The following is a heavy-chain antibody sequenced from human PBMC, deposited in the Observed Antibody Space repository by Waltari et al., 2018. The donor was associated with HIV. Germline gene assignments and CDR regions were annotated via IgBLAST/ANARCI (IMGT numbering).Heavy chain of an antibody. CDR2: IYHSGST. V-gene: IGHV4-4*02. Sequence: QVQLQESGPGLVKPSGTLTLTCAVSGASISSSNWWSWVRRPPGKGLEWIGEIYHSGSTNYNPSLKSRVTISVDKSKNQFSLNLRSVTAADTAVYYCARDPRVAFDFTTAGYYGMDVWGQGATLTVSS. D-gene: IGHD3-9*01. CDR3: ARDPRVAFDFTTAGYYGMDV. J-gene: IGHJ6*02. CDR1: GASISSSNW.